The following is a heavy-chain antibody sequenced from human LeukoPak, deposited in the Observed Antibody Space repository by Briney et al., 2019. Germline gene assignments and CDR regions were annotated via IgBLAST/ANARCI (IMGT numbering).Heavy chain of an antibody. CDR2: INPNSGGT. D-gene: IGHD6-13*01. J-gene: IGHJ4*02. Sequence: ASVKVSCKASGYTFTGYYMHWVRQAPGQGLEWMGWINPNSGGTNYAQKFQGRVTMTEDTSTDTAYMELSSLRSEDTAVYYCATDSYSSSWYSHWGQGTLVTVSS. CDR1: GYTFTGYY. V-gene: IGHV1-2*02. CDR3: ATDSYSSSWYSH.